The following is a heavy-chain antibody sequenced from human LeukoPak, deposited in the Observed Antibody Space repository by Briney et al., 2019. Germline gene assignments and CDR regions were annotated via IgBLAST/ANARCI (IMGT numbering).Heavy chain of an antibody. Sequence: GGSLRLSCAASGFTFSSYSMNWVSQAPGKGLEWVSSISSSSSYIYYADSVKGRFTISRDNAKNSLYLQMNSLRAEDTAVYYCARDELAAVAGNTGDFDYWGQGTLVTVSS. CDR1: GFTFSSYS. V-gene: IGHV3-21*01. D-gene: IGHD6-19*01. CDR2: ISSSSSYI. CDR3: ARDELAAVAGNTGDFDY. J-gene: IGHJ4*02.